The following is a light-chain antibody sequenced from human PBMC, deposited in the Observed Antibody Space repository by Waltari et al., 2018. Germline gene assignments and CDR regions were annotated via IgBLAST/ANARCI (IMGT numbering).Light chain of an antibody. CDR3: SSHTTSSTLV. CDR2: DVT. Sequence: QSALTQPASVSGSPGQSITISCTGSSSDVGRYNFVSWYQQHPGKAPKLMIFDVTDRHSGVSDRFSGSKSGNTASLTISGLQPEDEADYYCSSHTTSSTLVFGGGTRVTVL. J-gene: IGLJ2*01. V-gene: IGLV2-14*03. CDR1: SSDVGRYNF.